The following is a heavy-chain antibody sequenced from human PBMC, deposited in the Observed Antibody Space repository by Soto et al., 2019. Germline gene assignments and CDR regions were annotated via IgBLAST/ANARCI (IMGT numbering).Heavy chain of an antibody. Sequence: EVQLVESGGGLVKPGGSLRLSCAASGFSFSSFTMNWVRQAPGKGLEWVSSIDTSSTYMYYADSVTGRFTISRDNAKKSVYLQMNSVRAEDTAVYYCARETGSYNWSDGLMDVWGQGTTVTVSS. CDR3: ARETGSYNWSDGLMDV. D-gene: IGHD1-20*01. CDR2: IDTSSTYM. J-gene: IGHJ6*02. V-gene: IGHV3-21*01. CDR1: GFSFSSFT.